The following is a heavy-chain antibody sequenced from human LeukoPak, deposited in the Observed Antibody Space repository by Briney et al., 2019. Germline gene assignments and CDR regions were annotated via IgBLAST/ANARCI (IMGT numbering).Heavy chain of an antibody. J-gene: IGHJ4*02. D-gene: IGHD1-26*01. V-gene: IGHV3-23*01. CDR2: ISGSAGST. CDR3: AKMTVGATAVGDY. Sequence: GGSLRLSCVASGFTFSSYATTWVRQAPGKGLEWVSAISGSAGSTYYADSVKGRFTISRDNSKNTLYLQMNSLRAEDTAVYYCAKMTVGATAVGDYWGQGSLVTVSS. CDR1: GFTFSSYA.